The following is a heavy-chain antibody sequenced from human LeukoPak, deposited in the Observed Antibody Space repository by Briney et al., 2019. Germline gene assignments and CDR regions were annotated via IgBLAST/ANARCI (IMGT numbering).Heavy chain of an antibody. D-gene: IGHD6-6*01. CDR1: GGSISSYY. J-gene: IGHJ4*02. V-gene: IGHV4-4*07. CDR2: IYTSGST. CDR3: ARERYSSSPIDY. Sequence: SETLSLTCTVSGGSISSYYWSWIRQPAGKGLEWIGRIYTSGSTNYNPSLKRRVTMSVDTSKNQFSLKLSSVTAADTAVYYCARERYSSSPIDYWGQGNLVTVSS.